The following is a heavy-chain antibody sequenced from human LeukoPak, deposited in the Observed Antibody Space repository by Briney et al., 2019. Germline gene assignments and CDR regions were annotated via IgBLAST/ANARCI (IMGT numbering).Heavy chain of an antibody. V-gene: IGHV1-2*02. CDR3: ARVKTWIQLDY. D-gene: IGHD5-18*01. CDR1: GYTFTGYY. J-gene: IGHJ4*02. CDR2: INPNSGGT. Sequence: ASVKVSCKASGYTFTGYYMHWVRRAPGQGLEWMGWINPNSGGTNYAQKFQGRVTMTRDTSISTAYMELRRLRSDDTAVYYCARVKTWIQLDYWGQGTLVTVSS.